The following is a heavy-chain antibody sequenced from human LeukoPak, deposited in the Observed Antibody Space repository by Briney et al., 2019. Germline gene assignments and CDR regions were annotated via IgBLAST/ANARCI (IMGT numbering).Heavy chain of an antibody. Sequence: GASVKVSCKASGYTFTSYGISWGRQAPGQGLEWMGWISAYNGNTNYAQKLQGRVTMTTDTSTSTAYMELRSLRSDDTAVYYCARGLGYCSGGSCYDQYYFDYWGQGTPVTVSS. CDR3: ARGLGYCSGGSCYDQYYFDY. V-gene: IGHV1-18*01. CDR2: ISAYNGNT. J-gene: IGHJ4*02. CDR1: GYTFTSYG. D-gene: IGHD2-15*01.